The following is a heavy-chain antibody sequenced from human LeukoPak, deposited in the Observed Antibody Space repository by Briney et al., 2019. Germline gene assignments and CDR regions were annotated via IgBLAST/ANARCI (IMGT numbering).Heavy chain of an antibody. CDR2: IPHSGHRT. CDR3: AKDRRHCTSTFCSGDHFDS. V-gene: IGHV3-23*01. D-gene: IGHD2-8*01. Sequence: GGSLRLSCAATGFTFFNYALAWVRQAPGKGLQSVSYIPHSGHRTYYTASVLGRFTVSRDNSKNTLYLEMKGLTAEDTAVYYCAKDRRHCTSTFCSGDHFDSWGQGTLVTVSS. CDR1: GFTFFNYA. J-gene: IGHJ4*02.